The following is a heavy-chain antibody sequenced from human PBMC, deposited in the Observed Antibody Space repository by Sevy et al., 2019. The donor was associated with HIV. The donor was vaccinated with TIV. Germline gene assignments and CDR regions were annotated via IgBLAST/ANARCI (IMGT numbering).Heavy chain of an antibody. Sequence: ASVKVSCKASGHTFTAYYVHWVRQAPGQGLEWMGWINPISGGTNDSQKFQGRVTMTSDTSISTTYMDLSRLTSDDTAVYYCATLQVPCSGGDCNDLDYWGQGTLVTVSS. CDR3: ATLQVPCSGGDCNDLDY. J-gene: IGHJ4*02. CDR1: GHTFTAYY. D-gene: IGHD2-21*02. V-gene: IGHV1-2*02. CDR2: INPISGGT.